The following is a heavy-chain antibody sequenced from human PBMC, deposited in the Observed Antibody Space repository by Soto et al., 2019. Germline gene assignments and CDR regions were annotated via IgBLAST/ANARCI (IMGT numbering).Heavy chain of an antibody. CDR2: IDNSGSGT. Sequence: PGGSLTLSCPSSGINVSHFWMHWVRQAPGKGLVWVARIDNSGSGTSYADFAKGRFTISKDDAKNTLYLQMNSLRAEDTSLYYCTTTLENWGRGTLVTVSS. J-gene: IGHJ4*02. V-gene: IGHV3-74*01. CDR1: GINVSHFW. CDR3: TTTLEN.